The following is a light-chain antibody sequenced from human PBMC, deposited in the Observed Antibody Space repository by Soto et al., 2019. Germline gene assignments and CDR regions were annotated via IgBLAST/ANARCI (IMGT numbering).Light chain of an antibody. J-gene: IGKJ1*01. V-gene: IGKV3-15*01. CDR3: QQYSAWWT. CDR2: DAS. CDR1: QSVNSN. Sequence: EIVMTQSPAPPSVSPGERATLSCRASQSVNSNLAWYQKKPGQAPRLLIYDASTRAPGIPARFSGSGSGTEFTLPISSLQSEDFAVYYCQQYSAWWTFGQGTTVEIK.